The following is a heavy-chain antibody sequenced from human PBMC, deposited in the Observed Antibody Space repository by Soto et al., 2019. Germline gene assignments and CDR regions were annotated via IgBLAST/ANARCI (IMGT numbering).Heavy chain of an antibody. V-gene: IGHV1-18*01. J-gene: IGHJ5*02. Sequence: SSVKVSCKASGYTFFTYDISWVRQAPGQGLEWMGWISTYSGDTKYAQKFQGRVTMTTDTSTTTAYLELRSLRSDDTAGYYCARNHGTTTSENWFEPWCQGILLPGS. CDR3: ARNHGTTTSENWFEP. D-gene: IGHD3-3*01. CDR2: ISTYSGDT. CDR1: GYTFFTYD.